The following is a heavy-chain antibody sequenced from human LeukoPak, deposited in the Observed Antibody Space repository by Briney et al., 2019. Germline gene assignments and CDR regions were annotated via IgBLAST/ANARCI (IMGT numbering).Heavy chain of an antibody. V-gene: IGHV1-69*04. CDR3: ARENVGTYYDFWSGYYGGYYFDY. CDR1: GGTFSSYA. J-gene: IGHJ4*02. Sequence: SVKVSCKAPGGTFSSYAISWVRQAPGQGLEWMGRIIPILGIANYAQKFQGRVTITADKSTSTAYMELSSLRSEDTAVYYCARENVGTYYDFWSGYYGGYYFDYWGQGTLVTVSS. CDR2: IIPILGIA. D-gene: IGHD3-3*01.